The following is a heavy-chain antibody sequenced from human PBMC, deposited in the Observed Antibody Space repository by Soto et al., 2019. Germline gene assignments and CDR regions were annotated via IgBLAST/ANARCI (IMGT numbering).Heavy chain of an antibody. CDR1: GGSFSGYY. D-gene: IGHD3-16*01. CDR3: ARGKYMIKLVSFDY. Sequence: PSETLSLTCAVYGGSFSGYYWSWIRQPPGKGLEWIGEINHSGSTNYNPSLKSRVTISVDTSKNQFSLKLSSVTAADTAVYYCARGKYMIKLVSFDYWGQGTLVTVSS. V-gene: IGHV4-34*01. CDR2: INHSGST. J-gene: IGHJ4*02.